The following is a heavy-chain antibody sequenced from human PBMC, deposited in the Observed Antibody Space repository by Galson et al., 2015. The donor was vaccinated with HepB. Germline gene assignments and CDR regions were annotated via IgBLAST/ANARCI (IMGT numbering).Heavy chain of an antibody. CDR1: GFTFSSYS. CDR3: ARGPYGDYVHYAFDI. CDR2: IRSSSSYI. V-gene: IGHV3-21*01. Sequence: SLRLSCAASGFTFSSYSMNWVRQAPGNGLEWVSSIRSSSSYIYYADSVKGRFTISRDNAKNSLYLQMNSLRAEDTAVYYCARGPYGDYVHYAFDIWGQGTMVTVSS. J-gene: IGHJ3*02. D-gene: IGHD4-17*01.